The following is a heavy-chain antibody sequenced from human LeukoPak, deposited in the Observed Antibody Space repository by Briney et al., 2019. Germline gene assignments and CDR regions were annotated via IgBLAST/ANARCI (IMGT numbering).Heavy chain of an antibody. D-gene: IGHD5-12*01. CDR3: ARVGVNSGDEDHYYHFGLNV. CDR2: ARNKARSYTT. V-gene: IGHV3-72*01. Sequence: QPGGSLRLSCAASGFTFSDYYMDWVRQAPGKGLEWVARARNKARSYTTEYAASVKGRFIISRDDSKNSLYLQMNSLKTEDTAVYYCARVGVNSGDEDHYYHFGLNVWGQGTTVTVSS. J-gene: IGHJ6*02. CDR1: GFTFSDYY.